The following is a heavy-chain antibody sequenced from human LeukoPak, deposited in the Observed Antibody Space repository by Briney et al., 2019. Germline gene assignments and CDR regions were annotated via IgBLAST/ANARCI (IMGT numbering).Heavy chain of an antibody. D-gene: IGHD4-17*01. V-gene: IGHV4-4*09. CDR2: IYTSEST. J-gene: IGHJ2*01. CDR3: AKTTVTTFDWYFDL. Sequence: NPSETLSLLCTVSGGPISSYYWIWIRQPPGKGLEWIGYIYTSESTNNNPSLNTRVTISVDTSKNQFSLKLSSVTAADTAGYYCAKTTVTTFDWYFDLWGRGTLVTVSS. CDR1: GGPISSYY.